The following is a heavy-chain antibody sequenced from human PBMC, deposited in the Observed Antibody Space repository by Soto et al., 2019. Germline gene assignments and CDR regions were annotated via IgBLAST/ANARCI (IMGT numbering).Heavy chain of an antibody. Sequence: EVQLLESGGGLVQPGESLRLSCAASGFTFSSYAMSWVRQAPGKGLEWVSAISGSGGRTYYADSVKGRFTISRDNSKNALFLQMNSLRAEDTAVYYCAKETMPSGSFDYWGQGTLVTVSS. V-gene: IGHV3-23*01. CDR2: ISGSGGRT. CDR3: AKETMPSGSFDY. CDR1: GFTFSSYA. D-gene: IGHD5-12*01. J-gene: IGHJ4*02.